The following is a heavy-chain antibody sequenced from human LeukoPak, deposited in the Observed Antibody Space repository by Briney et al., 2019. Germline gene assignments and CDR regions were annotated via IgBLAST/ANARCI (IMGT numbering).Heavy chain of an antibody. CDR1: RFTFSDHA. J-gene: IGHJ4*02. V-gene: IGHV3-21*04. D-gene: IGHD5-18*01. CDR3: AKDTRYSYGQGNFDY. CDR2: ISTRSNYV. Sequence: GGSLRLSCAASRFTFSDHAMNWVRQAPGKGLEWVSSISTRSNYVYYADSVKGRFTVSRDNAKNSLYLQMNSLRAEDTALYYCAKDTRYSYGQGNFDYWGQGTLVTVSS.